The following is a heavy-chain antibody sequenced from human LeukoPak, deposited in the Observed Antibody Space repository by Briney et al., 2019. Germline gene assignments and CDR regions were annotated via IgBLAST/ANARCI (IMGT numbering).Heavy chain of an antibody. CDR2: VHHIGAT. J-gene: IGHJ4*02. CDR1: GYSISRGYH. Sequence: SETLSLTCSVSGYSISRGYHWAWVRPPPGKGLEWIGSVHHIGATYCNPSLNSRLTISADTSKNQFSLKMDSVTAADTAVYYCARINFNPDYWGQGTLVSVSS. CDR3: ARINFNPDY. D-gene: IGHD1-14*01. V-gene: IGHV4-38-2*02.